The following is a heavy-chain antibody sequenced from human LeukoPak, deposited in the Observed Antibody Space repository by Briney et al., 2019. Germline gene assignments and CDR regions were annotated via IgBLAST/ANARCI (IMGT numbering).Heavy chain of an antibody. V-gene: IGHV3-30*18. CDR3: AKPMADYYDSSGYSYYFDY. CDR1: GFTFSSYG. D-gene: IGHD3-22*01. Sequence: GGSLRLSCAASGFTFSSYGMHWVRQAPGKGLEWVAVISYDGSNKYYADSVKGRFTISRDNSKNTLYLQMNSLRAEDTAVYYCAKPMADYYDSSGYSYYFDYWGQGTLVTVSS. CDR2: ISYDGSNK. J-gene: IGHJ4*02.